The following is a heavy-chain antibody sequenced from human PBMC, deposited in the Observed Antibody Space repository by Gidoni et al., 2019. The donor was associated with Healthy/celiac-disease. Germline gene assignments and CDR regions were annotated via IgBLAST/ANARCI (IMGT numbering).Heavy chain of an antibody. CDR1: GFTFSNYA. Sequence: EVHLLESGGGLVQLGGSLRLYCAATGFTFSNYAMSWVRQAPGKGLGWISCISNSGDSTYYAASVKGRFTISRDNFKNMQYLEMNTLRADDTAIYYCAKDRALEGSYFDYWGQGTLVTVSS. CDR2: ISNSGDST. CDR3: AKDRALEGSYFDY. J-gene: IGHJ4*02. V-gene: IGHV3-23*01.